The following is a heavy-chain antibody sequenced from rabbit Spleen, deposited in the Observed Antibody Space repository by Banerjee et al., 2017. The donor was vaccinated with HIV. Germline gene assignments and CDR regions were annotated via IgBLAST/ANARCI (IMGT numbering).Heavy chain of an antibody. J-gene: IGHJ4*01. Sequence: QSLEESGGGLVKPGASLTLTCKASGFDFSSGYDMCWVRQAPGKGLEWVACINIVTGKSVYASWAKGRFTMSRTSSTTVTLQVTSLTAADTATYFCARDLVAVIGWNFNLWGPGTLVTVS. V-gene: IGHV1S40*01. D-gene: IGHD1-1*01. CDR1: GFDFSSGYD. CDR2: INIVTGKS. CDR3: ARDLVAVIGWNFNL.